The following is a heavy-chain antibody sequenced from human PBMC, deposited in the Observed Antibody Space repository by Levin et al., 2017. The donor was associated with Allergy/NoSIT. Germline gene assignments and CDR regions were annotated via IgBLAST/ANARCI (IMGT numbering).Heavy chain of an antibody. CDR1: GSSIPNFIW. CDR2: IYHNGAT. V-gene: IGHV4-28*01. CDR3: ARMARSHHFDN. J-gene: IGHJ4*02. Sequence: ASQTLSLTCSVSGSSIPNFIWWGWIRQPPGKGLEWIGYIYHNGATQYNPSLKSRATLSVDSSKNQIFLSLSSLTAVDTAVYYCARMARSHHFDNWGQGTLVAVS.